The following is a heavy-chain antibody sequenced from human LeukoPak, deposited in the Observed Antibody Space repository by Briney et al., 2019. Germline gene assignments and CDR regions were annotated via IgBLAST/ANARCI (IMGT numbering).Heavy chain of an antibody. D-gene: IGHD5-18*01. CDR3: ARVRGYSYGSNWFDP. V-gene: IGHV4-59*01. Sequence: PSETLSLTCTVSGGSISSYYWSWIRQPPGKGLEWIGYIYYSGSTNYNPSLKSRVTISVDTSKNQFSLKLSSVTAADTAVYYCARVRGYSYGSNWFDPWVQGTLVTVSS. J-gene: IGHJ5*02. CDR1: GGSISSYY. CDR2: IYYSGST.